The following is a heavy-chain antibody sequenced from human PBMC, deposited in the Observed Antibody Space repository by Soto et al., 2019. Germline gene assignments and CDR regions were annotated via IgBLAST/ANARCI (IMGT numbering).Heavy chain of an antibody. CDR1: GGSISSSSYY. Sequence: SETLSLTCTVSGGSISSSSYYWSWIRQPPGKGLEWIGYIHYTGSTEYNPSLKSRVTISVDTSRNQFSLKLNSVTAADTAVYYCAKFTHYYGSGSYGLDYWGQGTLVTVSS. CDR3: AKFTHYYGSGSYGLDY. CDR2: IHYTGST. J-gene: IGHJ4*02. V-gene: IGHV4-61*01. D-gene: IGHD3-10*01.